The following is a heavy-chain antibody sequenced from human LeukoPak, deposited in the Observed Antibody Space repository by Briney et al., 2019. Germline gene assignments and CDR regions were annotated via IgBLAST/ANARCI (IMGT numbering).Heavy chain of an antibody. CDR3: ARGDRVWGSYPNLDY. Sequence: PSETLSLTCTVSGGSISSGDYYWSWIRQPPGKGLEWIGYIYYSGSTYYNPSLKSRVTISVDTSKNQFSLKLSSVTAADTAVYYCARGDRVWGSYPNLDYWGQGTLVTVSS. CDR2: IYYSGST. V-gene: IGHV4-30-4*01. J-gene: IGHJ4*02. D-gene: IGHD3-16*02. CDR1: GGSISSGDYY.